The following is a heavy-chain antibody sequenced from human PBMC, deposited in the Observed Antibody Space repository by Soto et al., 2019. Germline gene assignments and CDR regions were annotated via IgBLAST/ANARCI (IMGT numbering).Heavy chain of an antibody. CDR2: IYYNGDT. V-gene: IGHV4-39*01. CDR1: GGSISSNSHY. J-gene: IGHJ3*02. D-gene: IGHD2-15*01. CDR3: AIHQSIVVVTAARAFDI. Sequence: QLQLQESGPGLVKPSETLSLTCSVSGGSISSNSHYWVWIRQPPGKGLEWIGSIYYNGDTYYNPSLKSRVTISVDTSKNQFSVKLNSVTAADTAVYYCAIHQSIVVVTAARAFDIWGQGTMVTVSS.